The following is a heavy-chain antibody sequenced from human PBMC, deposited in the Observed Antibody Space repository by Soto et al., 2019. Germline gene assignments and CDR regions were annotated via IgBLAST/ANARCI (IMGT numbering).Heavy chain of an antibody. D-gene: IGHD3-16*01. CDR2: IRSKGHNYAT. Sequence: LRLSCAASGFAFSGSAMYWVRQASGKGPEWVGRIRSKGHNYATEYAASVKGRFTISRDDSKNTAYLQMNSLQTEDTAVCYCTRDLFSYDYSGILWFDPWGQGTLVTVSS. J-gene: IGHJ5*02. V-gene: IGHV3-73*01. CDR3: TRDLFSYDYSGILWFDP. CDR1: GFAFSGSA.